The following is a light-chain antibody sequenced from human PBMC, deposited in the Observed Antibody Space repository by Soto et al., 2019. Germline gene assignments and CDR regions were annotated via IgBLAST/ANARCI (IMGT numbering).Light chain of an antibody. CDR1: SSDVGSYNR. Sequence: QSALTQPPSVSGSPGQSVTISCTGTSSDVGSYNRVSWYQQPPGTAPKLMIYEVTNRPSGVPDRLSGSKSGNTASLTISGLQAEDEADYYCGLFASSSTYVFGPGTKLTVL. V-gene: IGLV2-18*01. J-gene: IGLJ1*01. CDR3: GLFASSSTYV. CDR2: EVT.